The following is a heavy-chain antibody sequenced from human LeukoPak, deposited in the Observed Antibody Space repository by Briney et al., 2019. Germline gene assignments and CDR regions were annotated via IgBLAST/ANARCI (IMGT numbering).Heavy chain of an antibody. Sequence: SETLSLTCPVSGGSLSSYYWSWVRPPPGKGLEWIGYIYYSESTNYNPSLKSRVTISVDTSKNQFSLKLSSVTAADTAVYYCARLGYYDSSGYNYWGQGTLVTVSS. CDR1: GGSLSSYY. J-gene: IGHJ4*02. CDR3: ARLGYYDSSGYNY. D-gene: IGHD3-22*01. V-gene: IGHV4-59*08. CDR2: IYYSEST.